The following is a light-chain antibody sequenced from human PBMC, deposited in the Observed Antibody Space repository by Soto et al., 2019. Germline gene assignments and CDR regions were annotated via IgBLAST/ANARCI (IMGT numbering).Light chain of an antibody. CDR3: QSLDTSFVVV. J-gene: IGLJ2*01. CDR2: EDN. V-gene: IGLV6-57*04. Sequence: NFMLTQPHSVSESPGKTVTISCTRSSGTIARNYVQWYQQRPGSVPTTVIYEDNQRPSGVPDRFSGSIDSSSNSASLTISGLRTEDEADYYCQSLDTSFVVVFGGGTQLTVL. CDR1: SGTIARNY.